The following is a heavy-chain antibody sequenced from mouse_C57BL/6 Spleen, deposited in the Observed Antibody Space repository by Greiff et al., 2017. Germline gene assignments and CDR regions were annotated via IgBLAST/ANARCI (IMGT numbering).Heavy chain of an antibody. D-gene: IGHD1-1*01. J-gene: IGHJ1*03. CDR2: IYPGSGNT. CDR3: AREFGDYYGTGYFDV. Sequence: VKLQQSGAELVRPGASVKLSCKASGYTFTDYYINWVKQRPGQGLEWIARIYPGSGNTYYNEKFKGKATLTAEKSSSTAYMQLSSLTSEASAVYFCAREFGDYYGTGYFDVWGTGTTVTVSS. CDR1: GYTFTDYY. V-gene: IGHV1-76*01.